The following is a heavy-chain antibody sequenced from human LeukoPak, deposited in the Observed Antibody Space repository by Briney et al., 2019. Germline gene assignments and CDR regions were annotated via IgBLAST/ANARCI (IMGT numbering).Heavy chain of an antibody. CDR3: AREHIVVVTARNYYGMDV. J-gene: IGHJ6*02. V-gene: IGHV4-59*12. Sequence: SETLSLTCTVSGGSISSYYWSWIRQPPGKGLEWIGYIYYSGSTNYNPSLKSRVTISVDTSKNQFSLKLSSVTAADTAVYYCAREHIVVVTARNYYGMDVWGQGTTVTVSS. CDR2: IYYSGST. D-gene: IGHD2-21*02. CDR1: GGSISSYY.